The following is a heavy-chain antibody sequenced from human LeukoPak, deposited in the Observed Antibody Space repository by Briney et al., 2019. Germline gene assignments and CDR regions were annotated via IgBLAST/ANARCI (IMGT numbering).Heavy chain of an antibody. CDR2: IYTSGST. D-gene: IGHD2-2*03. CDR3: ARSTHPGYCSSTSCYYYYYMDV. V-gene: IGHV4-61*02. CDR1: GGSISSGSYY. J-gene: IGHJ6*03. Sequence: SETLSLTCTVSGGSISSGSYYWSWIRQPAGKGLEWIGRIYTSGSTNYNPSLKSRVAISVDTSKNQFSLKLSSVPAADTAVYYCARSTHPGYCSSTSCYYYYYMDVWGKGTTVTVSS.